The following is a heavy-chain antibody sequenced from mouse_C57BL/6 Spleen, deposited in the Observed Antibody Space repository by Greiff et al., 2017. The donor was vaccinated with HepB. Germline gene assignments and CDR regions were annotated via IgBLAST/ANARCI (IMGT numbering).Heavy chain of an antibody. V-gene: IGHV1-26*01. Sequence: EVQLQQSGPELVKPGASVKIPCKASGYTFTDYYMNWVKQSHGKSLEWIGDINPNNGGTSYNQKFKGKATLTVDKSSSTAYMELRSLTSEDSAVYYCARKEEPKTAQATAWFAYWGQGTLVTVSA. CDR2: INPNNGGT. CDR1: GYTFTDYY. J-gene: IGHJ3*01. D-gene: IGHD3-2*02. CDR3: ARKEEPKTAQATAWFAY.